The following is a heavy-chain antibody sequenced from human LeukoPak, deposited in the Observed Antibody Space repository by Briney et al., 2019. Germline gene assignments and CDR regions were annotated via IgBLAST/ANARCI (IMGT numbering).Heavy chain of an antibody. CDR3: VKDRGYGNSWSNWFDP. D-gene: IGHD6-13*01. CDR1: GFTFSNYA. CDR2: ISKNGDGT. V-gene: IGHV3-64D*06. Sequence: GGSLRLSCSVSGFTFSNYAMHWVRQAPGKGLEYVSAISKNGDGTYYADSVKGRFTISRDNSKNTLYLQMSSLGAEDTALYYCVKDRGYGNSWSNWFDPWGQGTLVTVSS. J-gene: IGHJ5*02.